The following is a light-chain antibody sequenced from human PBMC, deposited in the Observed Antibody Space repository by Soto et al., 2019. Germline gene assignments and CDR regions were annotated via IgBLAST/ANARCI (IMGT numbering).Light chain of an antibody. Sequence: QFALTPPASRAWFPGDSVTISSTGTSSDVGSYNLVSWYQQHPGKAPKLMIYEVSKRPSGVSNRFSGSKSGNTASLTISGLQAEDEADYYCCSYAGSSTPLIFGTGTKVTVL. V-gene: IGLV2-23*02. J-gene: IGLJ1*01. CDR3: CSYAGSSTPLI. CDR2: EVS. CDR1: SSDVGSYNL.